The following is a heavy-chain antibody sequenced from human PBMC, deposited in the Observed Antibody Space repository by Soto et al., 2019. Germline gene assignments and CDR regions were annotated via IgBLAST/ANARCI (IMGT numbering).Heavy chain of an antibody. Sequence: PGESLKISCKGSGYSFTSYWISWVRQMPGKGLEWMGRIDPSDSYTNYSPSFQGHVTISADKSISTAYLQWSSLKASDTAMYYCATRRGYSYGDDAFDIWGQGTMVTVSS. D-gene: IGHD5-18*01. V-gene: IGHV5-10-1*01. CDR1: GYSFTSYW. CDR3: ATRRGYSYGDDAFDI. J-gene: IGHJ3*02. CDR2: IDPSDSYT.